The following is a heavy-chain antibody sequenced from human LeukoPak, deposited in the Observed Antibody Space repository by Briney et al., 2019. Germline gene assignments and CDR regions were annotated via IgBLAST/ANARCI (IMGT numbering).Heavy chain of an antibody. D-gene: IGHD5-12*01. CDR3: AKAAYSGYDSHYYYYMDV. CDR2: ISGSGGST. CDR1: GFTFSSYG. V-gene: IGHV3-23*01. Sequence: QAGGSLRLSCAASGFTFSSYGMSWVRQAPGKGLEWVSAISGSGGSTYYADSVKGRFTISRDNSKNTLYLQMNSLRAEDTAVYYCAKAAYSGYDSHYYYYMDVWGKGTTVTVSS. J-gene: IGHJ6*03.